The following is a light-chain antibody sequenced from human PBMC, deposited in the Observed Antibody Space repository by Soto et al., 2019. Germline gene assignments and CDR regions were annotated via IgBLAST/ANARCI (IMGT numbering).Light chain of an antibody. J-gene: IGKJ1*01. V-gene: IGKV1-5*01. Sequence: DIQMTQSPSTLSASVGDRVTITCRASQGISGRLAWYQQKPGKAPNLLIYDVSNLESGVPTRFSGSGSGTEFTLTINSLQPDDVATYYCQQYNNYSTFGPGTKVVVK. CDR3: QQYNNYST. CDR1: QGISGR. CDR2: DVS.